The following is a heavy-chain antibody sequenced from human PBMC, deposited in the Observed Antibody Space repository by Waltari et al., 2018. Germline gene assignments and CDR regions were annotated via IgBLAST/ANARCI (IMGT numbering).Heavy chain of an antibody. CDR3: TKGAWLDW. CDR2: IDGKDGST. Sequence: EVQVLESGGDLVQPGGSLRLSCAASGFSFSTYDMSWVRQAPGNGLEWGSMIDGKDGSTNDADSVKGRFTISRDNSKNILYLQMNSLRAEDTALYHCTKGAWLDWWGPGTLVTVSS. CDR1: GFSFSTYD. J-gene: IGHJ4*02. D-gene: IGHD6-19*01. V-gene: IGHV3-23*01.